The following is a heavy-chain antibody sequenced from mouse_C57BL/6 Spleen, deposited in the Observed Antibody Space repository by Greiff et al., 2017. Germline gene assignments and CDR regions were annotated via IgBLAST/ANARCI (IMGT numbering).Heavy chain of an antibody. CDR1: GYTFTGYW. Sequence: QVQLQQSGAELMKPGASVKLSCKATGYTFTGYWIEWVKQRPGHGLEWIGEILPGSGSTNYNEKFKGKAAFTADTSSNTAYMQLSSLTTEDSAIYYCARPPYYGSSPCWYFDVWGKGTTVTVSS. D-gene: IGHD1-1*01. CDR2: ILPGSGST. CDR3: ARPPYYGSSPCWYFDV. V-gene: IGHV1-9*01. J-gene: IGHJ1*03.